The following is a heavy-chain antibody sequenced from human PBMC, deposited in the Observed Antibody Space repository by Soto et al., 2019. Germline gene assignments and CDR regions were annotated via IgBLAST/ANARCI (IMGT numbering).Heavy chain of an antibody. CDR3: AREDYLGDAFDI. V-gene: IGHV4-59*01. CDR2: IYYSGST. CDR1: GGSISSYY. Sequence: SETLSLTCTVSGGSISSYYWSWIRQPPGKGLEWIGYIYYSGSTNYNPSLKSRVTISVDTSKNQFSLKLSSVTAADTAVYYCAREDYLGDAFDIWGQGTMVTVSS. J-gene: IGHJ3*02. D-gene: IGHD4-17*01.